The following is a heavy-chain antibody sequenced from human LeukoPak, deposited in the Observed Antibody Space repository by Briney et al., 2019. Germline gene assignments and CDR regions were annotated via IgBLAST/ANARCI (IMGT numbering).Heavy chain of an antibody. CDR1: GFPFSSYA. CDR2: ISSNGGST. CDR3: ARGGIVATISYYYMDV. Sequence: GGSLRLSCAASGFPFSSYAMHWVRQAPGKRLEYVSAISSNGGSTYYANSVKGRFTISRDNSKNTLYLQMGSLRAEDMAVYYCARGGIVATISYYYMDVWGKGTTVTVSS. D-gene: IGHD5-12*01. J-gene: IGHJ6*03. V-gene: IGHV3-64*01.